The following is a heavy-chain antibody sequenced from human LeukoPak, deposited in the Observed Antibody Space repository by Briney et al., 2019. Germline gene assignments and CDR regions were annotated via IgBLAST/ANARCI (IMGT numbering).Heavy chain of an antibody. J-gene: IGHJ6*03. V-gene: IGHV3-66*01. Sequence: GGSLRLSCAASGFTVSSNYMSWVRQAPGKGLEWVSVIYSGGSTYYADSVKGRFTISRDNSKNTLYLQMNSLRAEDTAVYYCARGRIAVGQGYYMDVWGKGTTVTISS. CDR3: ARGRIAVGQGYYMDV. CDR2: IYSGGST. D-gene: IGHD6-19*01. CDR1: GFTVSSNY.